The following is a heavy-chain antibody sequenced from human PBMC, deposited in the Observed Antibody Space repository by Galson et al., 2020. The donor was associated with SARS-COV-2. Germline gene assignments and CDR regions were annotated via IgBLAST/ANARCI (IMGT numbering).Heavy chain of an antibody. Sequence: ESGPTLVKPTQTLTLTCTFSGFSLSTSGMCVNWIRQPPGKALEWLARIDWDEDKYYTTSLKTRLTISNDTSKNQVVLTMTNMDPVDTATYYCARIDGSGCRSNYWGQGTLVTVSS. CDR1: GFSLSTSGMC. CDR2: IDWDEDK. V-gene: IGHV2-70*11. D-gene: IGHD6-19*01. J-gene: IGHJ4*02. CDR3: ARIDGSGCRSNY.